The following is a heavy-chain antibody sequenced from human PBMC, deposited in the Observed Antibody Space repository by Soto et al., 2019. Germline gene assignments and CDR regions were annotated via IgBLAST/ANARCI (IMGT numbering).Heavy chain of an antibody. D-gene: IGHD6-13*01. CDR1: GFTFSSYG. J-gene: IGHJ6*02. Sequence: QVQLVESGGGVVQPGRSLRLSCAASGFTFSSYGMHWVRQAPGKGLEWVAVISYDGSNKYYADSVKGRFTISRDNSKNTLYLQMNSLRAEDTAVYYCAKDYEQLAIYYYYGMDVWGQRTTVTVSS. CDR2: ISYDGSNK. V-gene: IGHV3-30*18. CDR3: AKDYEQLAIYYYYGMDV.